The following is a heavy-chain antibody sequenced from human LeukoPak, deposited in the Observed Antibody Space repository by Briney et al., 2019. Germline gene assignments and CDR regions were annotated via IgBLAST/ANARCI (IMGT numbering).Heavy chain of an antibody. CDR1: GYTFSGYY. Sequence: ASVKVSCKASGYTFSGYYMNWVRQAPGQGLEWMGRMNPNSGGTNYAQKFQGRVTMTRDTSISTAYMELSSLRSEDTAVYYCASGYCSSTSCYVSFDYWGQGTLVTVSS. J-gene: IGHJ4*02. CDR3: ASGYCSSTSCYVSFDY. CDR2: MNPNSGGT. V-gene: IGHV1-2*06. D-gene: IGHD2-2*01.